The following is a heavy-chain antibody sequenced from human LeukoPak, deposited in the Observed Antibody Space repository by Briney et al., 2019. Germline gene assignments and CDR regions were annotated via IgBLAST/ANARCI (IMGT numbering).Heavy chain of an antibody. J-gene: IGHJ5*02. CDR3: AALIVATEISWFDP. Sequence: GGSLRLSCAASGFIFSSYSMNWVRQAPGKGLEWVSSISSSSSYIYYADSVKGRFTISRDNAKNSLYLQMNSLRAEDTAVYYCAALIVATEISWFDPWGQGTLVTVSS. V-gene: IGHV3-21*01. CDR2: ISSSSSYI. D-gene: IGHD5-12*01. CDR1: GFIFSSYS.